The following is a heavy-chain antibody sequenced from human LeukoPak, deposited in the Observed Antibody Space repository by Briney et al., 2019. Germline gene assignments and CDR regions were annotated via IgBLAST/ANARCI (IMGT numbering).Heavy chain of an antibody. CDR3: ARVSVGSGSYYSPEFFDY. V-gene: IGHV3-30*03. Sequence: GGSLRLSCAASGFTFSSYSMNWVRQAPGKGLDWVAVTSYDGSNKYHADSVKGRFTISRDNAKNSLYLQMNSLRAEDTAVYYCARVSVGSGSYYSPEFFDYWGQGTLVTVSS. CDR1: GFTFSSYS. CDR2: TSYDGSNK. J-gene: IGHJ4*02. D-gene: IGHD3-10*01.